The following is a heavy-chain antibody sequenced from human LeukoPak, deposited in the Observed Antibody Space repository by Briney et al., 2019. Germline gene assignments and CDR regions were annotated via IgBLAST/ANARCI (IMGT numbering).Heavy chain of an antibody. CDR2: INTDGSST. J-gene: IGHJ4*02. D-gene: IGHD3-10*01. CDR1: GFTFSSFW. V-gene: IGHV3-74*01. CDR3: VRRLSKSYYLNDY. Sequence: AGGSLRLSCAASGFTFSSFWMHWVRQAPGKGLVWVSRINTDGSSTDYADSVKGRFTISRDNAKNTLYLQMNSLRAEDTAVYYCVRRLSKSYYLNDYWGQGTLVVVSS.